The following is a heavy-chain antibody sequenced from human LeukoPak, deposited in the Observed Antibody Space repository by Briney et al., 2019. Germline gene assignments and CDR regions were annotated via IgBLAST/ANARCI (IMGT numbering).Heavy chain of an antibody. D-gene: IGHD3-10*02. J-gene: IGHJ4*02. CDR3: ARMLGGGYTGLFDC. Sequence: GGSLRLSCAASGFTVSSNYMSWVRQAPGKGLEWGSVIYSGGRPSYADSVKGRFTMSRDNSKNTVYLQMNSLRAEDTAVYYCARMLGGGYTGLFDCWGQGTLVTVSS. V-gene: IGHV3-53*01. CDR2: IYSGGRP. CDR1: GFTVSSNY.